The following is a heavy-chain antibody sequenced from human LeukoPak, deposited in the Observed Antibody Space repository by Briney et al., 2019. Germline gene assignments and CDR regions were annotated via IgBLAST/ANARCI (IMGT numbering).Heavy chain of an antibody. V-gene: IGHV3-7*05. CDR2: IKQDGSEK. D-gene: IGHD5-18*01. J-gene: IGHJ4*02. CDR3: ARDGRGYSYGYTFDY. Sequence: GGSLRLSCAASGFTFSSYWMSWVRQAPGKGLEWVANIKQDGSEKYYVDSVKGRFTISRDNAKNSLYPQMNSLRAEDTAVYYCARDGRGYSYGYTFDYWGQGTLVTVSS. CDR1: GFTFSSYW.